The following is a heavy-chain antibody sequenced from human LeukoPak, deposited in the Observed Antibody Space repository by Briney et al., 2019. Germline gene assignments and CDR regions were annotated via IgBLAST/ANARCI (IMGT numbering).Heavy chain of an antibody. CDR1: GDSISNYY. J-gene: IGHJ6*03. D-gene: IGHD5-12*01. V-gene: IGHV4-4*09. Sequence: SETLSLTCTVSGDSISNYYWTWIRQPPGKGLEWIGYIYTSGSTNYNPSLKSRVTISVDTSKNQFSLKLSSVTAADTAVYYCARGGYSGYRDYYYYMDVWGKGTTVTVSS. CDR3: ARGGYSGYRDYYYYMDV. CDR2: IYTSGST.